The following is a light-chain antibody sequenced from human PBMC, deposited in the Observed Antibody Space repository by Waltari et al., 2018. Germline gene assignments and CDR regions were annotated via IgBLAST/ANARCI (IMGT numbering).Light chain of an antibody. CDR3: AAWDDSLVGWV. J-gene: IGLJ3*02. Sequence: QSVLTQTPSASGTPGQRVTISCSGNNSNFGTNAATWYQQHPGTAPKLLIYSNDERPSGVPDRLSGSKSGTSASLAISGLQSEDEANYYCAAWDDSLVGWVFGGGTKLTVL. V-gene: IGLV1-44*01. CDR2: SND. CDR1: NSNFGTNA.